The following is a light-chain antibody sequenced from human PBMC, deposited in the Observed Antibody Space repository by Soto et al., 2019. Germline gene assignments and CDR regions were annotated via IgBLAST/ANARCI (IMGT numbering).Light chain of an antibody. CDR1: SSDVGGYYS. CDR3: SSDAGINNLAV. J-gene: IGLJ1*01. Sequence: QSALTQPPSASGSPGQSVTISCTGTSSDVGGYYSVSWYQQHPGKAPKLMIYEVTKRPSGVPDRFSGSKSGSTASLTVSGLQAEDEADYYCSSDAGINNLAVFGTGTKVTVL. V-gene: IGLV2-8*01. CDR2: EVT.